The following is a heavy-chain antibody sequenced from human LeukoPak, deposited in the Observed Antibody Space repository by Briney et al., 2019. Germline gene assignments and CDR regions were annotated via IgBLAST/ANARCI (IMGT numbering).Heavy chain of an antibody. V-gene: IGHV3-30*18. J-gene: IGHJ4*02. CDR3: AKDYRPHDFWSGLVDY. CDR2: ISYDGSNK. D-gene: IGHD3-3*01. Sequence: SLRLSCAASGFTFSNYGMHWVRQAPGKGLEWVTLISYDGSNKYYADSVKGRFTISRDNSKNTLYLQMNSLRAEDTAVYYCAKDYRPHDFWSGLVDYWGQGTLVTVSS. CDR1: GFTFSNYG.